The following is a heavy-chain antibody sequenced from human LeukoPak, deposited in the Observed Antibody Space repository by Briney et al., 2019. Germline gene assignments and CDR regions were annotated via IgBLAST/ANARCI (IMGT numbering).Heavy chain of an antibody. J-gene: IGHJ4*02. CDR3: ARDIVRASHVDTAMVRDY. Sequence: SETLSLTCTVSGGSISSYYWSWIRQPPGKGLEWIGYIYYSGSTNYNPSLKSRVTISVDTSKNQFSLKLSSVTAADTAVYYCARDIVRASHVDTAMVRDYWGQGTLVTVSS. CDR2: IYYSGST. CDR1: GGSISSYY. D-gene: IGHD5-18*01. V-gene: IGHV4-59*01.